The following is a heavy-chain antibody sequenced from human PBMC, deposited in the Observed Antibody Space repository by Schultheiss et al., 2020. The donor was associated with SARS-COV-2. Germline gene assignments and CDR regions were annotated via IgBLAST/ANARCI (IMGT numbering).Heavy chain of an antibody. J-gene: IGHJ3*02. CDR2: INPNSGGT. V-gene: IGHV1-2*02. CDR1: GYTFTGYY. Sequence: ASVKVSCKASGYTFTGYYMHWVRQAPGQGLEWMGWINPNSGGTNYAQKLQGRVTMTTDTSTSTAYMELRSLRSDDTAVYYCATAAIVVPAAMGAFDIWGQGTMVTVSS. CDR3: ATAAIVVPAAMGAFDI. D-gene: IGHD2-2*01.